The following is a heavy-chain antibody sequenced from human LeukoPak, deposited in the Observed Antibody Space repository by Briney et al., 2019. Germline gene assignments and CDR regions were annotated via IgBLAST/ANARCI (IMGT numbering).Heavy chain of an antibody. CDR2: IYNSGIT. V-gene: IGHV4-59*01. Sequence: SETLSLTCTVSGGSISSSYWNWIRQAPGKGLEWIGYIYNSGITNYNPSLKSRVTILVDMSQNQFSLRLTSVTAADTAVYYCAREVAVEDAFDIWGRGTKVTVSS. J-gene: IGHJ3*02. CDR3: AREVAVEDAFDI. D-gene: IGHD4-23*01. CDR1: GGSISSSY.